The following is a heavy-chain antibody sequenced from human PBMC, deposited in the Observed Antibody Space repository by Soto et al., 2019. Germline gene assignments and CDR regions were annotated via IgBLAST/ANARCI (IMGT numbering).Heavy chain of an antibody. Sequence: PSETLYLTCAVYGGSFSGYYWTWIRQPPGKGLEWIGEINHRGNTNYNPSLKSRVTISVDTSKNQFSLKLTSVTAADTAVYYCARQEVPQWFTKGYYGMDVWDQGTTVT. CDR1: GGSFSGYY. CDR3: ARQEVPQWFTKGYYGMDV. V-gene: IGHV4-34*01. J-gene: IGHJ6*02. CDR2: INHRGNT. D-gene: IGHD2-8*01.